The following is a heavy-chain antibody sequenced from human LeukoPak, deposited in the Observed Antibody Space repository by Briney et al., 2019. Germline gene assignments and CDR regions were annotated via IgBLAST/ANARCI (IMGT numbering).Heavy chain of an antibody. CDR2: ISASGGTT. J-gene: IGHJ4*02. CDR1: GFTFSSYA. V-gene: IGHV3-23*01. D-gene: IGHD3-22*01. Sequence: GGSLRLSCAASGFTFSSYAMTWVRHGPGKGLEWVSVISASGGTTYYGDSVKGRFTISRDNSKNTLYLQMSRLRAEDTAVYYCAKVRNYFDSSGRHFDYWGQGTPVTVSS. CDR3: AKVRNYFDSSGRHFDY.